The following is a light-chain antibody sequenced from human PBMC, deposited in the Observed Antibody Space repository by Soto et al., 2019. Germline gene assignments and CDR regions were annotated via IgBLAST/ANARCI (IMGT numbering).Light chain of an antibody. J-gene: IGLJ1*01. Sequence: QSVLTQPPSVSGSPGQSVTISRTGTSSDVGSYNRVSWYQQPPGTAPKVIIYEVSNRPSGVPDRFSGSKSGNTASLTISGLQPEDEADYYCYSFTSSNTYVFGTGTKVTVL. CDR2: EVS. CDR1: SSDVGSYNR. CDR3: YSFTSSNTYV. V-gene: IGLV2-18*02.